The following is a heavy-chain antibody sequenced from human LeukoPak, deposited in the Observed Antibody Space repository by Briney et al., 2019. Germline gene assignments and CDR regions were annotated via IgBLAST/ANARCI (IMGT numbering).Heavy chain of an antibody. CDR1: GFTITPYT. J-gene: IGHJ4*02. V-gene: IGHV3-48*02. CDR3: ARVSVTAPYFDY. Sequence: GGSLRLSCAASGFTITPYTMNWVRQAPGKGLEWVSYITSSGSPIYYADSVKGRFTISRDNAKNSLYLQMNSLRDEDTAVYYCARVSVTAPYFDYWGQGTLVTVSS. D-gene: IGHD2-21*02. CDR2: ITSSGSPI.